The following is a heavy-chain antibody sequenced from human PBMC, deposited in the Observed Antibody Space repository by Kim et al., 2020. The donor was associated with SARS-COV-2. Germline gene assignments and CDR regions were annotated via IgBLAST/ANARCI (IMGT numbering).Heavy chain of an antibody. CDR3: VRRLKVRGLGFYDAMDV. CDR2: IYPGDSDT. J-gene: IGHJ6*02. CDR1: GYSFSTYW. Sequence: GESLKISCKGSGYSFSTYWIGWVRQMPGKGLEWMGIIYPGDSDTRYSPSFEGHVTISADKSISTAYLQWSSLKASDTAIYYCVRRLKVRGLGFYDAMDVWGQGTTVTVSS. V-gene: IGHV5-51*01. D-gene: IGHD3-10*01.